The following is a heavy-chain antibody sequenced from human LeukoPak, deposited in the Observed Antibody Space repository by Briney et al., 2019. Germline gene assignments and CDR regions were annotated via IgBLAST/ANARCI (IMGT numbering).Heavy chain of an antibody. CDR3: ARVLPSYYYDSSGYYPFDY. J-gene: IGHJ4*02. V-gene: IGHV4-39*07. CDR1: GGSISSSSYY. Sequence: PSETLSLTCTVSGGSISSSSYYWGWIRQPPGKGLEWIGSIYYSGSTYYNPSLKSRVTISVDTSKNQFSLKLSSVTAADTAVYYCARVLPSYYYDSSGYYPFDYWGQGTLATVSS. D-gene: IGHD3-22*01. CDR2: IYYSGST.